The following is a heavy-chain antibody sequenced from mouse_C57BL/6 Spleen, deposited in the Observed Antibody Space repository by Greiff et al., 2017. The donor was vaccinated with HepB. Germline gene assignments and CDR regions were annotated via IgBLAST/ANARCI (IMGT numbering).Heavy chain of an antibody. Sequence: VKLMESGAELVKPGASVKISCKASGYAFSSYWMNWVKQRPGKGLEWIGQIYPGDGDTNYNGKFKGKATLTADKSSSTAYMQLSSLTSEDSAVYFCARGGYYGSTYYFDYWGQGTTLTVSS. CDR1: GYAFSSYW. D-gene: IGHD1-1*01. V-gene: IGHV1-80*01. CDR3: ARGGYYGSTYYFDY. CDR2: IYPGDGDT. J-gene: IGHJ2*01.